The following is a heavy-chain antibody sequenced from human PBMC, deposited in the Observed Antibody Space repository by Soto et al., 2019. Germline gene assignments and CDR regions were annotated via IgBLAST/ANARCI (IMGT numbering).Heavy chain of an antibody. CDR1: GFTFDDYA. Sequence: EVQMVECGGGLVQPGRSLRLSCAASGFTFDDYAMHWVRQAPGKGLEWVSGISWNSDSIGYAESVKGRFTISRDKAKNSLYLNINSLSAENTALYYCAKAKASITHAFDICGHGTMVTVSS. CDR3: AKAKASITHAFDI. D-gene: IGHD3-10*01. CDR2: ISWNSDSI. V-gene: IGHV3-9*01. J-gene: IGHJ3*02.